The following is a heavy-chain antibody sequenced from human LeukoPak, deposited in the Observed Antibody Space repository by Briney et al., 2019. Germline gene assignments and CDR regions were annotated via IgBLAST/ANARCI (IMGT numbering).Heavy chain of an antibody. V-gene: IGHV3-15*01. CDR1: GFTFSNAW. D-gene: IGHD3-3*01. J-gene: IGHJ6*03. CDR2: IKSKTDGGTT. CDR3: TALTYYDFWSGRDYYYMDV. Sequence: GGSLRLSCAASGFTFSNAWMSWVRQAPGKGLEWVGRIKSKTDGGTTDYAAPVKGRFTISRDDSKNTLYLQMNSLKTEDTAVYYCTALTYYDFWSGRDYYYMDVWGKGTTVTVSS.